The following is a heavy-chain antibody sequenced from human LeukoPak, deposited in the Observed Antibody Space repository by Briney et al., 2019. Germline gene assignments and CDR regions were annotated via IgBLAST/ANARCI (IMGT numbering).Heavy chain of an antibody. Sequence: TGGSLRLFCAASGFTFINNVLSWFRQAPGKGLEWVSDIRGKGDTYYAESVKGRFTISRDISKNILELQRNSRRAEDTALYYASRHGSSSYWGQGTLVTVS. D-gene: IGHD6-13*01. CDR1: GFTFINNV. CDR3: SRHGSSSY. CDR2: IRGKGDT. J-gene: IGHJ4*02. V-gene: IGHV3-23*01.